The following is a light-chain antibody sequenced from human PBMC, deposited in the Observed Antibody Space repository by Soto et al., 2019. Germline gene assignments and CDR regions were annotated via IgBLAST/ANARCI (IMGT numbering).Light chain of an antibody. Sequence: EIVLTQSPGTLSLSPGERATLSCGASQSVSSSYLAWYQQKPGQAPRLLIYGASSRATGIPDRVSGSGSGTDFTLTISRLEPEDYALYYCQQYGSSPLTFGGGTKVEIK. CDR1: QSVSSSY. CDR2: GAS. CDR3: QQYGSSPLT. J-gene: IGKJ4*01. V-gene: IGKV3-20*01.